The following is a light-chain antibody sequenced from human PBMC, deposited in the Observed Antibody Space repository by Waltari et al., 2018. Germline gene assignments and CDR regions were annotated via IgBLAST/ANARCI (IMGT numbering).Light chain of an antibody. CDR2: RND. CDR3: AAWDDRMNGHWV. J-gene: IGLJ3*02. CDR1: SSNIGDNV. Sequence: QSVLTQPPSASGTPGQRVTISCSGSSSNIGDNVVTWYKQLPGKAPNLLICRNDQRPSAVPDRVSASKSGTSASLAISGLQSEDEADYYYAAWDDRMNGHWVFGGGTKVTVL. V-gene: IGLV1-44*01.